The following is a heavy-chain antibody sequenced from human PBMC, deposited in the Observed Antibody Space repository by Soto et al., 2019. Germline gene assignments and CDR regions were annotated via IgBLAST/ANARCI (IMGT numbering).Heavy chain of an antibody. D-gene: IGHD3-10*01. V-gene: IGHV4-30-4*01. CDR1: GGSISSGGAYY. CDR2: IHYSGST. Sequence: PSETLSLTCAVSGGSISSGGAYYWSWIRQSPGKGLEWIAYIHYSGSTYYNSSLKSRVTMSVGTAKNQFSLKVSSVTAADTAVYYCVRQGIGVRHGFGDVWGKGNRVTV. CDR3: VRQGIGVRHGFGDV. J-gene: IGHJ6*03.